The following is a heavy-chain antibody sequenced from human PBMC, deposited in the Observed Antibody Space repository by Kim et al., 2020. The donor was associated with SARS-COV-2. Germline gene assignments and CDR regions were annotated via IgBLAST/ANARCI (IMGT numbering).Heavy chain of an antibody. CDR1: GFTFSSYW. V-gene: IGHV3-7*01. CDR3: ARDSLAVAGDSYYYGMDV. CDR2: INQDGSGK. J-gene: IGHJ6*02. D-gene: IGHD6-19*01. Sequence: GGSLRLSCAASGFTFSSYWMSWVRQAPGKGLEWVANINQDGSGKYYVDSVKGRFTISRDNAKNSLYLQMNSLRAEDTAVYYCARDSLAVAGDSYYYGMDVWGQGTTVTVSS.